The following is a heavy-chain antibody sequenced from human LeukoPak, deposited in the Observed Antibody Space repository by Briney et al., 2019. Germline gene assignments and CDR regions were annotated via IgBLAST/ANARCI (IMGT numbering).Heavy chain of an antibody. J-gene: IGHJ6*02. CDR1: GYTFTSYG. D-gene: IGHD2-21*02. Sequence: ASVKVFCKASGYTFTSYGISWVRQAPGQGLEWMGWISAYNGNTNYAQKLQGRVTMTTDTSTSTAYMELRSLRSDDTAVYYCSAGATTYCGEDCYPSFFFYHGIDVWGQGTTVTVSS. CDR2: ISAYNGNT. CDR3: SAGATTYCGEDCYPSFFFYHGIDV. V-gene: IGHV1-18*01.